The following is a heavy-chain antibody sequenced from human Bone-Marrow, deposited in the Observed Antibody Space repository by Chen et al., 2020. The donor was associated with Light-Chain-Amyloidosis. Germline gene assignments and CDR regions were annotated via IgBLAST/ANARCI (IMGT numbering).Heavy chain of an antibody. D-gene: IGHD3-22*01. V-gene: IGHV3-30*18. J-gene: IGHJ4*02. CDR3: AKIYYDSSGYYLDY. CDR1: GFTFSSYG. CDR2: ISYDGSNK. Sequence: QVQLVESGGGVVQPGRSLRLSCAASGFTFSSYGMHWVRQAPGKGLEWVAVISYDGSNKYYADSVKGRFTISRDNSKNTLYLQMNSLRAEDTAVYYCAKIYYDSSGYYLDYWGQGTLVTVSS.